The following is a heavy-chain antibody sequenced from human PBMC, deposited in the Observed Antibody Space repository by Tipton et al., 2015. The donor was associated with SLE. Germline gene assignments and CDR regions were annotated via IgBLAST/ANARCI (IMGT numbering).Heavy chain of an antibody. J-gene: IGHJ4*02. CDR3: AREADSGSYRPIDY. CDR1: GGSISSSSYY. Sequence: TLSLTCTVSGGSISSSSYYWGWIRQPPGKGLEWIGSIYYSGSTYYNPSLKSRVTISVDTSKNQFSLKLSSVTAADTAVYYCAREADSGSYRPIDYWGQGTLVTVSP. CDR2: IYYSGST. D-gene: IGHD1-26*01. V-gene: IGHV4-39*07.